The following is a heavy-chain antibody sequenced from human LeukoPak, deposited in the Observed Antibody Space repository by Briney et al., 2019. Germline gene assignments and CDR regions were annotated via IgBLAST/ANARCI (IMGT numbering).Heavy chain of an antibody. CDR1: GDSISSSSYY. V-gene: IGHV4-61*01. Sequence: PSQTLSLTCTVSGDSISSSSYYWSWIRQPPGKGLEWIGYIYYSGSTNYNPSLKSRVTISVDTSKNQFSLKLSSVTAADTAVYYCASSIAARTGIDYWGQGTLVTVSS. J-gene: IGHJ4*02. D-gene: IGHD6-6*01. CDR2: IYYSGST. CDR3: ASSIAARTGIDY.